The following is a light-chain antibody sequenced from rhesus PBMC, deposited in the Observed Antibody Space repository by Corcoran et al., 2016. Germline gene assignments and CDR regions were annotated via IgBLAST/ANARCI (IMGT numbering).Light chain of an antibody. Sequence: DIQMTQSPSSLSAFVGDTVTITCRASQGFRSYLNWFQQKPGNAPPLLIYDASRLESGVPSRFSGSGSGTDFTLTISSLQPEDFATYDCLQHNTYPLTFGGGTKVEIK. V-gene: IGKV1-28*02. CDR3: LQHNTYPLT. CDR1: QGFRSY. J-gene: IGKJ4*01. CDR2: DAS.